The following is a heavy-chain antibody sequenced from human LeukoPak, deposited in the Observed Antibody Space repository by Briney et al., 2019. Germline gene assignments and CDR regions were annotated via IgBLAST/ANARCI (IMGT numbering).Heavy chain of an antibody. D-gene: IGHD1-14*01. J-gene: IGHJ4*02. Sequence: PSETLSRTCAVYGGSFSGYYWSWIRQPPGKGLEWIGEINHSGSTNYNPSLKSRVTISVDTSKNQFSLKLSSVTAADTAVYYCASGPRSQGSEFDYWGQGTLVTVSS. CDR3: ASGPRSQGSEFDY. V-gene: IGHV4-34*01. CDR1: GGSFSGYY. CDR2: INHSGST.